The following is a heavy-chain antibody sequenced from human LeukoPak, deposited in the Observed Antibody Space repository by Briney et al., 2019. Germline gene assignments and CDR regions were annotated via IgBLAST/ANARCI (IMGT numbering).Heavy chain of an antibody. CDR2: TSHSDST. J-gene: IGHJ4*02. CDR3: ASGSSRFDF. CDR1: GDSFSSGY. V-gene: IGHV4-59*01. Sequence: PSETLSLTCTVSGDSFSSGYWSWIRQSPGKGLEWIGYTSHSDSTRHNPSLKSRVTMSIDTSMNQFSLKVTSVTAADTAVYYCASGSSRFDFWGQGTLVTVSS. D-gene: IGHD6-13*01.